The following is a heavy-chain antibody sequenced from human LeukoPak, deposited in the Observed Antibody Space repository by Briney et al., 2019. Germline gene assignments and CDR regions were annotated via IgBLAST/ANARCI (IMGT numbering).Heavy chain of an antibody. CDR1: GYSFTSYW. CDR3: ARMGLPLYYYYGMDV. CDR2: IYPGDSDT. V-gene: IGHV5-51*01. Sequence: GESLKISCKGSGYSFTSYWIGWVRQMPGKGLEWMGIIYPGDSDTRYSPSFQGQVTISADKSISTAYLQWSSLKASGTAMYYCARMGLPLYYYYGMDVWGQGTTVTVSS. D-gene: IGHD5/OR15-5a*01. J-gene: IGHJ6*02.